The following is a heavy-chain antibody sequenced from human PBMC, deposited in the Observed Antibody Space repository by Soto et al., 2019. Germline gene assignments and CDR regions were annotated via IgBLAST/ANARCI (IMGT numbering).Heavy chain of an antibody. V-gene: IGHV1-3*01. D-gene: IGHD6-6*01. Sequence: QVQLVQSGAEVKKPGASVKVSCKASGYTFTSYAMHWVRQAPGQRLEWMGWINAGNGNTKYSQKFQGRVTITRDTSASTAYMELSSLRSEDTAVYYCARAFEYSSSSSYFDYWGQGTLVTVSS. CDR1: GYTFTSYA. CDR2: INAGNGNT. J-gene: IGHJ4*02. CDR3: ARAFEYSSSSSYFDY.